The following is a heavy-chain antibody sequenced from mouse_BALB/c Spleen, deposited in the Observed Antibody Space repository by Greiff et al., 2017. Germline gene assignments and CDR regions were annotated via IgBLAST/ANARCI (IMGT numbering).Heavy chain of an antibody. V-gene: IGHV5-6-2*01. J-gene: IGHJ2*01. CDR1: GFTFSSYY. CDR3: ARHGDSPYFDY. Sequence: EVQRVESGGGLVKLGGSLKLSCAASGFTFSSYYMSWVRQTPEKRLELVAAINSNGGSTYYPDTVKGRFTISRDNAKNTLYLQMSSLKSEDTALYYCARHGDSPYFDYWGQGTTLTVSS. CDR2: INSNGGST.